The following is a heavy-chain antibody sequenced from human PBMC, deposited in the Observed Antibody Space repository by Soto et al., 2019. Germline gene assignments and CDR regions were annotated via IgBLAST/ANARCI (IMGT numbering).Heavy chain of an antibody. CDR3: AGGLIEATEWFDP. J-gene: IGHJ5*02. CDR1: GGSLSNNNW. V-gene: IGHV4-4*02. Sequence: PSETLSLTCVVSGGSLSNNNWWTWVRQPPGKGLEWLAEIYHSGGTNYNPSLRSPVTLSVDKSTNQVPLRLNSVTAADTAVYHWAGGLIEATEWFDPWRTGTRGT. CDR2: IYHSGGT. D-gene: IGHD5-12*01.